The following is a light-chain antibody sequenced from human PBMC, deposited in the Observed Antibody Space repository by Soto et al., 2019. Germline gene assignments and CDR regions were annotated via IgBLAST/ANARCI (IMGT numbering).Light chain of an antibody. Sequence: QSALTQPASVSGSPGQSITISCTGTSNDVGGYNLVSWFQQHPGKAPKLMISEVNMRPSGVSNRFSGAKSANTASLTISGLQAEGEADYFCCSHVGGSSPQWVFGGGTKGTVL. CDR3: CSHVGGSSPQWV. J-gene: IGLJ3*02. V-gene: IGLV2-23*02. CDR1: SNDVGGYNL. CDR2: EVN.